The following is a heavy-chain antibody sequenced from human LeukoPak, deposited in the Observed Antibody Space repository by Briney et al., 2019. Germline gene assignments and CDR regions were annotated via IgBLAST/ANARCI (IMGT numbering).Heavy chain of an antibody. CDR2: IIPIFGTA. V-gene: IGHV1-69*15. CDR1: GGTFSSYA. CDR3: ARSLTRRYSSSSNLGY. D-gene: IGHD6-6*01. J-gene: IGHJ4*02. Sequence: SVKVSCKASGGTFSSYAISWVRQAPGQGLEWMGRIIPIFGTANYAQKFQGRVTITADESTSTAYMELSSLRSEDTAVYYCARSLTRRYSSSSNLGYWGQGTLVTVSS.